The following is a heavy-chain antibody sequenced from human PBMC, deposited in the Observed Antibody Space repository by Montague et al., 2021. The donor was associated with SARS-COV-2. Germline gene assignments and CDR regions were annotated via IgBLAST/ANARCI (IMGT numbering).Heavy chain of an antibody. CDR2: INYSGKT. D-gene: IGHD6-25*01. CDR1: AGTISSGTYY. J-gene: IGHJ2*01. Sequence: SETLSLTCTVSAGTISSGTYYLGWVRKPPGKGLEWIGTINYSGKTYYNPSLKSRVTISVDTSKNQFSLNVTSVTAADTAVYYCARRAQRQLSWFFDLWGRGTLVTVSS. CDR3: ARRAQRQLSWFFDL. V-gene: IGHV4-39*01.